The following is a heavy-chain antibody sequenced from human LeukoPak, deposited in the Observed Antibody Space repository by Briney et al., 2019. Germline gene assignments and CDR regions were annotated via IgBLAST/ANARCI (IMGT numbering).Heavy chain of an antibody. V-gene: IGHV4-59*01. CDR1: GGSISTYY. J-gene: IGHJ4*02. D-gene: IGHD6-13*01. CDR2: IYYSGST. Sequence: SETLSLTCTVSGGSISTYYWSWIRQPPGKGLEWIGYIYYSGSTNYNPSLKSRVTISVDTSKSQFSLKLSSVTAAETAVYYCARGYSSSWFYFDYWGQGTLVNVSS. CDR3: ARGYSSSWFYFDY.